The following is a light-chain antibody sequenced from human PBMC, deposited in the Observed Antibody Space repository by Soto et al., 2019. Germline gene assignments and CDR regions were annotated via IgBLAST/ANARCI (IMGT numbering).Light chain of an antibody. V-gene: IGLV2-8*01. CDR1: SSDIGAYNY. J-gene: IGLJ1*01. CDR3: SSYAGSSNYV. CDR2: EVS. Sequence: QSVLTQPPSASGSPGQSVTISCTGTSSDIGAYNYVSWYQQHPGKAPKLIIYEVSQRPSGVPDRFSGSTSGNTASLTVSGLQAEDEADYYCSSYAGSSNYVFGTETKVT.